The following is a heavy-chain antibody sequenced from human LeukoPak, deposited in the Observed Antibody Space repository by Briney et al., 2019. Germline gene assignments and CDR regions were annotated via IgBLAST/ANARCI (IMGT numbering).Heavy chain of an antibody. Sequence: PSETLSPTCAVSGGSISSTSYYWAWIRQPPGKGLEWIGTIYYSGSTYHNPSLKSRVTLSVDTSRNQFSLRLSSVDAVDTAVYYCAKAGVRYFDSSGLYAFDFWGQGTTVTVSS. D-gene: IGHD3-22*01. J-gene: IGHJ3*01. CDR2: IYYSGST. V-gene: IGHV4-39*01. CDR1: GGSISSTSYY. CDR3: AKAGVRYFDSSGLYAFDF.